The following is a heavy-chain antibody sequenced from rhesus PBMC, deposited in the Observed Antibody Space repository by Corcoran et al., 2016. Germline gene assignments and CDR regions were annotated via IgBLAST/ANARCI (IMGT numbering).Heavy chain of an antibody. Sequence: QVQLQESGPGLVKPSETLSLTCAVYGGPISDYYYWSWIRQPPGKGLEWLGQIYGGRGSTYSNPSLKSRVTGSKDTSKNQFSRKLSSVTAADTAVYYCARDRGNRFDVWGPGVLVTVSS. J-gene: IGHJ5-1*01. CDR2: IYGGRGST. V-gene: IGHV4S7*01. CDR1: GGPISDYYY. CDR3: ARDRGNRFDV.